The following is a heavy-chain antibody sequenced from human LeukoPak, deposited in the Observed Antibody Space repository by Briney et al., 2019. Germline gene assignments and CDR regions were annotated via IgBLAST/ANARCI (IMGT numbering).Heavy chain of an antibody. CDR3: ASYDYVWGSYPS. J-gene: IGHJ5*02. Sequence: GASVKVSCKTSGYIFTGYYIHWVRQAPGLGLEWMGWINPNSGGTNYAQKFQGRVTMTRDTSISTAYMELSRLRSDDTAVYYCASYDYVWGSYPSWGQGTLVTVSS. CDR2: INPNSGGT. CDR1: GYIFTGYY. V-gene: IGHV1-2*02. D-gene: IGHD3-16*02.